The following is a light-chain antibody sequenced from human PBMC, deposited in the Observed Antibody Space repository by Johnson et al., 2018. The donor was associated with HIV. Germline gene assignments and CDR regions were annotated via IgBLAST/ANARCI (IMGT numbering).Light chain of an antibody. J-gene: IGLJ1*01. CDR2: DNN. CDR3: GTWDSSLSAVV. CDR1: SSNIENNY. Sequence: QSVLTQPPSVSAAPGQKVTISCSGSSSNIENNYVSWYQQLPGTAPKLLIYDNNKRPSGIPARFPGSKSGTSATLAIPGLHTGDEADYYCGTWDSSLSAVVFGTGTKVTVL. V-gene: IGLV1-51*01.